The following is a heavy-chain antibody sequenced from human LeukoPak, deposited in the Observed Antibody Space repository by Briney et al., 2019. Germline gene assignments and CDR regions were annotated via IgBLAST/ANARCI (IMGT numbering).Heavy chain of an antibody. D-gene: IGHD5-24*01. Sequence: GGPLRLSCASSGFISRLSWMICVRQPPPKGPEWVASIKTDGNEKYYVDYVKGRFTISRDNANKSLYLQMSSMRVEDTDVYYCASHGNYCFDNWGRGTLVTVAS. CDR2: IKTDGNEK. CDR3: ASHGNYCFDN. CDR1: GFISRLSW. J-gene: IGHJ4*02. V-gene: IGHV3-7*05.